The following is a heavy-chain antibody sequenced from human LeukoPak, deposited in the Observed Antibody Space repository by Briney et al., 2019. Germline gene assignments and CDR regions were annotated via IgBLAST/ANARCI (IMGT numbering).Heavy chain of an antibody. Sequence: SVTVSCKASGGTFNSYAISWVRQATGQGLEWMGGIIPIFGTTNYAQKFQGRVTITTDRSSSTAYMELSSLRSDATAVYYCEGTLVHPSGAVDIWGQGAMVTVSS. CDR3: EGTLVHPSGAVDI. CDR2: IIPIFGTT. D-gene: IGHD1-26*01. J-gene: IGHJ3*02. V-gene: IGHV1-69*05. CDR1: GGTFNSYA.